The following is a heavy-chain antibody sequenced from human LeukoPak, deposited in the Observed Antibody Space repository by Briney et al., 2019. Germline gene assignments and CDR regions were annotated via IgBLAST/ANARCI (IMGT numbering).Heavy chain of an antibody. CDR1: GGSISSSNYY. Sequence: SETPSLTCTVSGGSISSSNYYWGWIRQPPGKGLEWIGSIYYSGSTYYNPSLKSRVTISVDTSKNQFSLKLSSVTAADTAVYYCARQLPPPDYGDYVWFDPWGQGTLVTVSS. V-gene: IGHV4-39*01. CDR3: ARQLPPPDYGDYVWFDP. CDR2: IYYSGST. J-gene: IGHJ5*02. D-gene: IGHD4-17*01.